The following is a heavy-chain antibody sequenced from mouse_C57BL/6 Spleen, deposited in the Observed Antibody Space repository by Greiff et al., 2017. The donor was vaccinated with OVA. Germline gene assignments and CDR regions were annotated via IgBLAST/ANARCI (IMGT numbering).Heavy chain of an antibody. CDR2: IYPGDGDT. J-gene: IGHJ2*01. CDR3: AREGRQLRVDY. D-gene: IGHD3-2*02. Sequence: QVQLQQSGAELVKPGASVKISCKASGYAFSSYWMNWVKQRPGKGLEWIGQIYPGDGDTNYNGKFKGKATLTADKSSSTAYMQLSSLTSEDSAVYFCAREGRQLRVDYWGQGTTLTVSS. V-gene: IGHV1-80*01. CDR1: GYAFSSYW.